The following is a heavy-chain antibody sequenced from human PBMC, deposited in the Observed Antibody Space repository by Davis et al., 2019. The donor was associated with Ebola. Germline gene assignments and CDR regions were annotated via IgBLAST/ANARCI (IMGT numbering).Heavy chain of an antibody. Sequence: SETLSLTCAVSGDSISSSNWWSWVRQPPGKGLEWIGEISQSGSTNYNPSLKSRVTISVDKSKNQFSLKLSSVTAADTAVYYCARGGIVVVPAAILDYYYGMDVWGQGTTVTVSS. D-gene: IGHD2-2*02. J-gene: IGHJ6*02. CDR1: GDSISSSNW. V-gene: IGHV4-4*02. CDR3: ARGGIVVVPAAILDYYYGMDV. CDR2: ISQSGST.